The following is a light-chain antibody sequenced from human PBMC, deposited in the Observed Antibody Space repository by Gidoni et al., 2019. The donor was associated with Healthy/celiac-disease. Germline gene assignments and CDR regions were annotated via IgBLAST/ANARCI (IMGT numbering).Light chain of an antibody. V-gene: IGLV2-14*03. CDR3: SSYTSSSTLDV. CDR1: SSDVGGYNY. J-gene: IGLJ2*01. Sequence: QSTLTQPASVSGSPGQSTTISCTGTSSDVGGYNYVSWYQQQPGKAPKLMIYDVSNRPSGVSNRFSGSKSGHTASLTISGLQAEDEADYYCSSYTSSSTLDVFGGGTKLTVL. CDR2: DVS.